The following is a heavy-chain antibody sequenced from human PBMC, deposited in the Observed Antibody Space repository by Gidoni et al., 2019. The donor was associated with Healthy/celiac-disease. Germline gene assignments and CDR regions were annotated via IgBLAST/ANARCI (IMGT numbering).Heavy chain of an antibody. V-gene: IGHV3-53*01. CDR3: ASRDVKAAMVTIIAFDI. D-gene: IGHD5-18*01. Sequence: EVQLVESGGGLIQPGGSLRLSCAASGFTVSSNYMSWVRQAPGKRLEWVSVIYSGGSTYYADSVKGRFTISRDNSKNTLYLQMNSLRAEDTAVYYCASRDVKAAMVTIIAFDIWGQGTMVTVSS. CDR2: IYSGGST. J-gene: IGHJ3*02. CDR1: GFTVSSNY.